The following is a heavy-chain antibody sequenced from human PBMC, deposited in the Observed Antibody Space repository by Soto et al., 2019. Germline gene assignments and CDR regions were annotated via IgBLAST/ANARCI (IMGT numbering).Heavy chain of an antibody. J-gene: IGHJ6*02. D-gene: IGHD1-26*01. V-gene: IGHV3-23*01. CDR3: AKYSGSYPVYNGLSL. Sequence: EVQLLESGGGLVQPGGSLRLSCAASGFPFSTSAMNWVRQAPGKGLEWVSIISASSDAAYYAESVKGRLASSRDNSKNTLYLQMNSRRAEDTAVYYCAKYSGSYPVYNGLSLWGQGTTVTVS. CDR1: GFPFSTSA. CDR2: ISASSDAA.